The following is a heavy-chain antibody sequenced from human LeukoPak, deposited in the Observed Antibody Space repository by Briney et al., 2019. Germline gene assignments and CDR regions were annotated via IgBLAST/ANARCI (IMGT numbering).Heavy chain of an antibody. Sequence: GGSLRLSCAASGFTFSSYEMNWVRQAPGKGLEWASYISSSGSTIYYADSVKGRFTISRDNAKNSLYLQMNSLRAGDTAVYYCASYGSGSRIFDYWGQGTLVTVSS. D-gene: IGHD3-10*01. J-gene: IGHJ4*02. V-gene: IGHV3-48*03. CDR1: GFTFSSYE. CDR2: ISSSGSTI. CDR3: ASYGSGSRIFDY.